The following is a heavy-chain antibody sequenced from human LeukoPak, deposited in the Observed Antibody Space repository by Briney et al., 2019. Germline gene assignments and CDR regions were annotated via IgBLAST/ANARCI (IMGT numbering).Heavy chain of an antibody. J-gene: IGHJ6*03. CDR2: IYYSGST. CDR3: ARDRAGIAAAGANYYYYYMDV. CDR1: GGFISSYY. Sequence: SETLSLTCTVSGGFISSYYWSWIRQPPGKGLEWIGYIYYSGSTNYNPSLKGRVTISVDTSKNQFSLKLSSVTAADTAVYYCARDRAGIAAAGANYYYYYMDVWGKGTTVTVSS. D-gene: IGHD6-13*01. V-gene: IGHV4-59*01.